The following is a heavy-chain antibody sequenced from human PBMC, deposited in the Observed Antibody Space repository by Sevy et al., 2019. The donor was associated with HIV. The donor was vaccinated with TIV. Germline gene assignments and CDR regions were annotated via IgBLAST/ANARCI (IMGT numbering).Heavy chain of an antibody. CDR3: ANMGRGYYFYFEL. CDR2: IHYSGST. D-gene: IGHD3-3*01. Sequence: SETLSLTCTVSGGSFSTSYYWGWVRQPPGKGPEWIGCIHYSGSTYYNPSLKSRVSISVHTSKNSFSLKLSSVTAADTAVYYCANMGRGYYFYFELWGQGTLVTVSS. J-gene: IGHJ4*02. V-gene: IGHV4-39*02. CDR1: GGSFSTSYY.